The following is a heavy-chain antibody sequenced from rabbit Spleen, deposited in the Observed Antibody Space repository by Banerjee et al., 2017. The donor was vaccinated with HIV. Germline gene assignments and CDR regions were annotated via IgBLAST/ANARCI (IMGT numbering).Heavy chain of an antibody. V-gene: IGHV1S45*01. D-gene: IGHD6-1*01. CDR3: ARGGGAGVTGYGYGYFGL. CDR2: IATSSGNT. Sequence: QEQLVESGGGLVQPEGSLTVTCKASGFSFSSGYYMCWVRQAPGKGLEWIACIATSSGNTYYASWAKGRFTISKTSSTTVTLQMTSLTAADTATYFCARGGGAGVTGYGYGYFGLWGPGSLVTVS. J-gene: IGHJ4*01. CDR1: GFSFSSGYY.